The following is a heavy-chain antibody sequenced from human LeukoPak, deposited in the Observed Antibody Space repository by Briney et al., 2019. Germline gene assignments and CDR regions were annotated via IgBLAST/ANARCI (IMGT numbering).Heavy chain of an antibody. J-gene: IGHJ6*02. CDR3: ARDCSGGSCYYYYGMDV. Sequence: GGSLRLSCAASGFTFSDYYMSWIRQAPGKGLEWVSYISSSGSTIYYADSVKGRFTISRDNAKSSLYLQMNSLRAEDTAVYYCARDCSGGSCYYYYGMDVWGQGTTVTVSS. CDR1: GFTFSDYY. D-gene: IGHD2-15*01. V-gene: IGHV3-11*01. CDR2: ISSSGSTI.